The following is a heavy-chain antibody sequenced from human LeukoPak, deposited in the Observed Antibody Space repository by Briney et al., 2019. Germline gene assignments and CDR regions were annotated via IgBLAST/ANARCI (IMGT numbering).Heavy chain of an antibody. J-gene: IGHJ4*02. Sequence: SETLSLTCAVSGDSVGNSAYYWDWSRQPPGKGLEGIGNIYFDETTRYSPSLKSRVTMSLDKSKNQFSLKLTSVTAADTAVYYCARRYYYGSGSPEYWGQGTQVTVSS. CDR1: GDSVGNSAYY. D-gene: IGHD3-10*01. CDR2: IYFDETT. V-gene: IGHV4-39*01. CDR3: ARRYYYGSGSPEY.